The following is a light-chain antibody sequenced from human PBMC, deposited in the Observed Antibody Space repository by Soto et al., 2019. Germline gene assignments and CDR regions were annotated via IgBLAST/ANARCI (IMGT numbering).Light chain of an antibody. CDR2: DVI. J-gene: IGLJ1*01. CDR1: SSDVGGYNY. Sequence: QSALTQPRSVSGSPGQSVTLSCPGTSSDVGGYNYVSWYQQHPGKAPKLMIYDVITRPSGVPDRFSGSKSGNTASLTISGLQAEDEADYYCCSYAGSYTFVFGTGTKVTVL. CDR3: CSYAGSYTFV. V-gene: IGLV2-11*01.